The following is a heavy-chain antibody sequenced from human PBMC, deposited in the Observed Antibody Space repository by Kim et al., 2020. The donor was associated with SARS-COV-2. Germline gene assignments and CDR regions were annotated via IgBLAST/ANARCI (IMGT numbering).Heavy chain of an antibody. CDR1: GFTFSSYS. CDR3: AITMIAQDFDY. Sequence: GGSLRLSCAASGFTFSSYSMNWVRQAPGKGLEWVSYISSSSSTIYYADSVKGRFTISRDNAKNSLYLQMNSLRAEDTAVYYCAITMIAQDFDYWGQGTLVTVSS. D-gene: IGHD3-22*01. CDR2: ISSSSSTI. J-gene: IGHJ4*02. V-gene: IGHV3-48*04.